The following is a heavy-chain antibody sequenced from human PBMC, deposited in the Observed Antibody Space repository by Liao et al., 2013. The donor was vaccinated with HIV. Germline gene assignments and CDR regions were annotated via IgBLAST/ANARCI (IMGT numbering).Heavy chain of an antibody. CDR3: ARVARGFDP. Sequence: QLQLQESAPGLVKPSETLSLTCTVSGGSINSNSYFWGWIRQPPGKGLEWIGSIFNSGSTHYNPSLKSRVTMSIDTSKNQFSLKLSSVTAADTAVYYCARVARGFDPWGQGTLVTVSS. J-gene: IGHJ5*02. V-gene: IGHV4-39*07. CDR1: GGSINSNSYF. CDR2: IFNSGST.